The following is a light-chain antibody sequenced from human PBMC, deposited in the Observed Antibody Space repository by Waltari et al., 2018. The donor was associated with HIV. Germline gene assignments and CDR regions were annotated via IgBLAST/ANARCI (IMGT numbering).Light chain of an antibody. V-gene: IGKV3-15*01. CDR2: GAA. Sequence: DIVMTQSPAILSVSPGERVTLSCRASQGVGSNLACYQQKVGQAPRLLIYGAATRAAEIPVRFSGSGSGTDFTLTIDSLQSEDFAAYYCQQYNIRPRGNTFGQGTKLQIK. J-gene: IGKJ2*01. CDR3: QQYNIRPRGNT. CDR1: QGVGSN.